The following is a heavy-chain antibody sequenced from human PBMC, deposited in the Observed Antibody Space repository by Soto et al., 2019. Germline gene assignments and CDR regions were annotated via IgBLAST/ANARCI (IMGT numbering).Heavy chain of an antibody. CDR1: GFTFGDYW. CDR3: TKEKSVINSGYDAFDI. CDR2: MTGDGRTT. V-gene: IGHV3-74*03. D-gene: IGHD5-12*01. Sequence: GGSLRLSCAASGFTFGDYWMHWVRQPPGKGPEWVSRMTGDGRTTQYADSVKGRFTASRDNADNSLYLQMNSLRAEDTAVYYCTKEKSVINSGYDAFDIWGRGTVVT. J-gene: IGHJ3*02.